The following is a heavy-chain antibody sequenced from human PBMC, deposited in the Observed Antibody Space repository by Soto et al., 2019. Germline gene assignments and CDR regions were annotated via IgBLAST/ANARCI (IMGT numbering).Heavy chain of an antibody. V-gene: IGHV5-10-1*01. Sequence: GESLKISCKGSGYSFTSYWISWVRQMPGKGLEWMGRIDPSDSYTNYSPSFQGHVTISADKSISTAYLQWSSPKASDTAMYYCARRCSSTSCYGRYYGMDVWGQGTTVTVSS. D-gene: IGHD2-2*01. CDR3: ARRCSSTSCYGRYYGMDV. CDR1: GYSFTSYW. CDR2: IDPSDSYT. J-gene: IGHJ6*02.